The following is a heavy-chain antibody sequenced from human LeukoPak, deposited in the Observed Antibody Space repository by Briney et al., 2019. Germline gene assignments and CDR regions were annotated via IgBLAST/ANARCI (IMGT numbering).Heavy chain of an antibody. CDR1: GYTFTSYY. Sequence: ASVKVSCKASGYTFTSYYMHWVRQAPGQGLEWMGIINPSGGSTSYTQKFQGRVTMTRDTSTSTVYMELSSLRSEDTAVYYCARERRYDSSGYYYYYFDYWGQGTLVTVSS. CDR3: ARERRYDSSGYYYYYFDY. D-gene: IGHD3-22*01. CDR2: INPSGGST. J-gene: IGHJ4*02. V-gene: IGHV1-46*01.